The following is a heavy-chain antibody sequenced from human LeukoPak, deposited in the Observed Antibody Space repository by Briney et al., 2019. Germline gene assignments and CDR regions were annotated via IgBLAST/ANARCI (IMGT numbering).Heavy chain of an antibody. D-gene: IGHD6-19*01. CDR1: GYTFTGYY. J-gene: IGHJ4*02. CDR2: INPNSGGT. V-gene: IGHV1-2*02. CDR3: ARVYSSGWYPLDY. Sequence: ASVKVSCKASGYTFTGYYLHWVRQAPGQGLEWMGWINPNSGGTNYAQKFQGRVTMTRDTSISTAYMELSRLRSDDTAVYYCARVYSSGWYPLDYWGQGTLVTVSS.